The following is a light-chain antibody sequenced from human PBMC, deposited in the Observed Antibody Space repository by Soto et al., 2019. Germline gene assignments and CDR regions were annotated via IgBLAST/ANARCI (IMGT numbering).Light chain of an antibody. V-gene: IGKV3-20*01. CDR3: QQSGSPIT. CDR2: GAS. Sequence: EIVLTHSPGTLSLSPCERATLSSRASQSVRSNYLAWYQQKPGRAPRLLIYGASSRATGIPDRFSGSGSGTDFTLTISRLEPEDFAVYYCQQSGSPITFGQGTRLEIK. CDR1: QSVRSNY. J-gene: IGKJ5*01.